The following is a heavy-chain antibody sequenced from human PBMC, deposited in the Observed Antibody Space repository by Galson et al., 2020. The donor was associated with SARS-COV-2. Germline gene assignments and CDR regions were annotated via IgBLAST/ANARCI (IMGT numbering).Heavy chain of an antibody. J-gene: IGHJ4*02. CDR1: GGSFSGYY. Sequence: SETLSLTCAVYGGSFSGYYWSWIRQPPGKGLEWIGEINHSGSTNYNPSLKSRVTISVDTSKNQFSLKLSSVTAADTAVYYCASAGSSLSFDYWGQGTLVTVSS. CDR2: INHSGST. D-gene: IGHD3-16*01. CDR3: ASAGSSLSFDY. V-gene: IGHV4-34*01.